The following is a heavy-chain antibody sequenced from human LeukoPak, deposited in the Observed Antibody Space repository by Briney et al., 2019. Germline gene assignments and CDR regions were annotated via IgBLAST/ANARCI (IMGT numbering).Heavy chain of an antibody. CDR3: ARDILTGDYGSHYYYFGMDV. CDR1: GFTFSSYG. D-gene: IGHD3-9*01. V-gene: IGHV3-30*02. J-gene: IGHJ6*02. Sequence: PGGSLRLSCAASGFTFSSYGMHWVRQAPGKGLEWVAFIRYDGSNKYYADSVKGRFTISRDNSKNTLYLQMNSLRPEDTAVYYCARDILTGDYGSHYYYFGMDVWGQGTTVTVSS. CDR2: IRYDGSNK.